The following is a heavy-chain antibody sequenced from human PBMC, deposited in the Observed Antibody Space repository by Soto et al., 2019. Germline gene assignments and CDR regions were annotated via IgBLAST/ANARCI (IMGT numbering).Heavy chain of an antibody. V-gene: IGHV3-13*01. CDR1: GFTFSSYD. D-gene: IGHD3-10*01. Sequence: EVQLVESGGGLVQPGGSLRLSCAASGFTFSSYDMHWVRQATGKGLEWVSAIGTAGETYYPGSVKGRFTIARENAKKSLYLQMNSLRAGDTAVYYCARGSSTMVRGVNPYDYWGQGTLVTVSS. J-gene: IGHJ4*02. CDR2: IGTAGET. CDR3: ARGSSTMVRGVNPYDY.